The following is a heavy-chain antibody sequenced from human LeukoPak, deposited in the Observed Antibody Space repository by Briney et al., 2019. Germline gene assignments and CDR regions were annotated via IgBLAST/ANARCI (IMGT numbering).Heavy chain of an antibody. CDR1: GYTFTSYG. D-gene: IGHD1-26*01. Sequence: ASVKVSCKASGYTFTSYGISWVRQAPGQGLEWMGWISAYNGNTNYAQKLQGRVTMTTDTSTSTAYMELRSLRSDDTVVYYCARAPYESGSYRFDYWGQGTLVTVSS. J-gene: IGHJ4*02. CDR2: ISAYNGNT. CDR3: ARAPYESGSYRFDY. V-gene: IGHV1-18*01.